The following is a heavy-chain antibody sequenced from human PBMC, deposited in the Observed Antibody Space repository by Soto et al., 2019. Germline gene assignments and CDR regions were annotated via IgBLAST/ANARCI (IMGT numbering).Heavy chain of an antibody. D-gene: IGHD3-10*01. J-gene: IGHJ4*02. CDR3: SRHPKTSPLGDYFDY. Sequence: ASENLFLTCTVSGGSMSSSSYYLGWIRQPPGKGLEWIGSIYYSGSTYYNPSLKSRVTISVDTSKNQFSLKLSSVTAADTAVYYCSRHPKTSPLGDYFDYWGQGTLVTVSS. CDR1: GGSMSSSSYY. V-gene: IGHV4-39*01. CDR2: IYYSGST.